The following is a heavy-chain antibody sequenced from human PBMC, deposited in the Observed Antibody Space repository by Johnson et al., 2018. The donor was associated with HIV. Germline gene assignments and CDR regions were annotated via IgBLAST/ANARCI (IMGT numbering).Heavy chain of an antibody. CDR3: ASDIAPLAGRDAFDI. D-gene: IGHD6-13*01. CDR1: GFTFSTYW. V-gene: IGHV3-7*05. J-gene: IGHJ3*02. CDR2: IKQDGSEK. Sequence: VQLVESGGGLVQPGGSLRLSCTASGFTFSTYWMSWVRQAPGKGLEWVANIKQDGSEKYYVDSVKGRFTISRDNAKNSLYLQMNSLRVEDTAVYYCASDIAPLAGRDAFDIWGQGTMVTVSS.